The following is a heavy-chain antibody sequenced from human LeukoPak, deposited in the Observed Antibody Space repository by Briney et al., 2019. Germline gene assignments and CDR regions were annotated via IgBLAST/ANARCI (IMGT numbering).Heavy chain of an antibody. CDR3: AREGIAAAAHRYYYYMDV. D-gene: IGHD6-13*01. CDR1: GYTFTGYY. Sequence: ASVKVSCKASGYTFTGYYMHWVRQAPGQGLEWMGWINPNSGGTNYAQKFQGRVTMTRDTSISTAYMELSRLRSDDTAVYYCAREGIAAAAHRYYYYMDVWGKGTTVTVSS. J-gene: IGHJ6*03. CDR2: INPNSGGT. V-gene: IGHV1-2*02.